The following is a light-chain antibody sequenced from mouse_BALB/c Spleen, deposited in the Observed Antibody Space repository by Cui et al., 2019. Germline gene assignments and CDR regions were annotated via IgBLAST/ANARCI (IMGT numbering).Light chain of an antibody. CDR3: QQESSNPLT. CDR1: TSVSY. CDR2: LTS. J-gene: IGKJ5*01. V-gene: IGKV4-68*01. Sequence: QIVLTQSPALMSASPGEKVTMTFSAGTSVSYMYWYQQKPGHSPKPLIYLTSNLASGVPARFSGSGSGTSYSLTISSMEAEDAATYYCQQESSNPLTFGAGTKLELK.